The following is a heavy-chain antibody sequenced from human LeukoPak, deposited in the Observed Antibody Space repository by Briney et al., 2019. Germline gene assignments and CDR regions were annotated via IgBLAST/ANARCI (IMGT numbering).Heavy chain of an antibody. CDR1: GYTFTGYY. CDR2: INRNSGGT. CDR3: ARVGDIVVVVAATPRHFQH. J-gene: IGHJ1*01. D-gene: IGHD2-15*01. Sequence: ASLKVSCKAYGYTFTGYYMHWVRQAPGEGLEWMGWINRNSGGTNYAQKFQGRITKTRDTSISTAYMELSRLRSDDTAVYYCARVGDIVVVVAATPRHFQHWGQGTLVTASS. V-gene: IGHV1-2*02.